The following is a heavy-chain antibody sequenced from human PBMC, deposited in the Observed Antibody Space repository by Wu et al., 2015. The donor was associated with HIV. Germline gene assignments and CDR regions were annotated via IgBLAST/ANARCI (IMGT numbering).Heavy chain of an antibody. CDR2: IYPNSGGT. V-gene: IGHV1-2*02. CDR3: ARDELFRVDDAFDM. D-gene: IGHD2-15*01. Sequence: QVQLVQSEAELKKPGASVKVSCKTSGYTFTGYYMHWVRQAPGQGLEWMGWIYPNSGGTNYAQKFQGRVTMTRDTSISTAYIELGGLTSDDTAVYYCARDELFRVDDAFDMWGQGTMVTVSS. J-gene: IGHJ3*02. CDR1: GYTFTGYY.